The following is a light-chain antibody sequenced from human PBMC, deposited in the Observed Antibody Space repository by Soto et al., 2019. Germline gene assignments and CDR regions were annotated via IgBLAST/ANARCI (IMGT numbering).Light chain of an antibody. J-gene: IGLJ6*01. CDR3: SSYRSGNTLV. V-gene: IGLV2-14*03. Sequence: QSMLTQPASVSGSPGQSITIPCTGTSSDVGNYNSVSWYQQHPGKVPKLIIYEVTTRPSGVFNRFSGSKSGNTASLTISGLQAEDEADYYCSSYRSGNTLVFGSGTKVTVL. CDR2: EVT. CDR1: SSDVGNYNS.